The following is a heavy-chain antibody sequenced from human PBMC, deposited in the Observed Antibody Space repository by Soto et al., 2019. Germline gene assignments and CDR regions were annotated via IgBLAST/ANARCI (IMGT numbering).Heavy chain of an antibody. J-gene: IGHJ4*02. CDR3: ANDTPDLYGAGGHLDS. CDR1: GFSFSGYG. Sequence: QLQLLESGGGVVQPGRSLRLSCVASGFSFSGYGMHWVRQAPGKGLEWVALLWYDGSKELYADSVKGRFAISRDNSKNTLFLHMSSLRPDDKAVYFCANDTPDLYGAGGHLDSWGQGVLVTVSS. D-gene: IGHD3-10*01. V-gene: IGHV3-30*18. CDR2: LWYDGSKE.